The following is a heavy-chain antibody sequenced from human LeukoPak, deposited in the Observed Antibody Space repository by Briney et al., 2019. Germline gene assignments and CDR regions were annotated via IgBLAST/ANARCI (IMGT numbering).Heavy chain of an antibody. CDR2: IIPIFGTA. CDR3: ARDRLGYCTNGVCFPFDY. D-gene: IGHD2-8*01. V-gene: IGHV1-69*13. J-gene: IGHJ4*02. CDR1: GGTFSSYA. Sequence: SVKVSCKXSGGTFSSYAISWVRQAPGQGLEWMGGIIPIFGTANYAQKFQGRVTITADESTSTAYMELSSLRSEDTAVYYCARDRLGYCTNGVCFPFDYWGQGTLVTVSS.